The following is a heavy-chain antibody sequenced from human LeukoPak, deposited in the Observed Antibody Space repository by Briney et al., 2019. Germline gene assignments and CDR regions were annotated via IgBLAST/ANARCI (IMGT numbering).Heavy chain of an antibody. J-gene: IGHJ4*02. CDR3: ARHRDTGTVAFDY. Sequence: GESLQISFKGSGYSFTSYWIGWVRQMPGKGLEWMGIIYPGDSDTRYSPSFQGQVTISADKSISTAYLQWSSLKASDTAMYYCARHRDTGTVAFDYWGQGTLVTVSS. D-gene: IGHD4-4*01. CDR1: GYSFTSYW. CDR2: IYPGDSDT. V-gene: IGHV5-51*01.